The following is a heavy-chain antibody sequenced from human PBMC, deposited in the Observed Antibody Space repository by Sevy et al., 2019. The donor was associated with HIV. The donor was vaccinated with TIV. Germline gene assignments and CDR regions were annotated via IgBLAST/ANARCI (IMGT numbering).Heavy chain of an antibody. D-gene: IGHD5-12*01. CDR2: IRRNSHEPYGGTT. CDR3: TRALATADTPEYYFDY. V-gene: IGHV3-49*03. J-gene: IGHJ4*02. Sequence: GESLKISCTSSGFTFGDYAMSWFRQDPGKGLEWVAFIRRNSHEPYGGTTEYAASVKGRFTISRDDSKDIAYLQMNSLKTEDTAVYYCTRALATADTPEYYFDYWGQGILVTVSS. CDR1: GFTFGDYA.